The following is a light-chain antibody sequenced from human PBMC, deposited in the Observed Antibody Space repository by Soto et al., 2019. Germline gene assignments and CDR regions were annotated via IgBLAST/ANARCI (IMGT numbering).Light chain of an antibody. CDR3: HQYHSSSST. CDR1: QSVTHW. Sequence: DIQMTQSPSTLSASVGDRVTITCRASQSVTHWLAWYQQRPGKAPKLLIYDASTLERGLPSRFSGSGSGTDFTLTISSLQVDDFATYYCHQYHSSSSTFGQGTKVEIK. J-gene: IGKJ1*01. V-gene: IGKV1-5*01. CDR2: DAS.